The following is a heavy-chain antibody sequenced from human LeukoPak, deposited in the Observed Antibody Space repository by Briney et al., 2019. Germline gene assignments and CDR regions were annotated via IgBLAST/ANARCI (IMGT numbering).Heavy chain of an antibody. D-gene: IGHD1-26*01. V-gene: IGHV4-59*01. CDR2: TYYSGST. CDR1: SGSISNYY. J-gene: IGHJ2*01. Sequence: SETLSLTCTVSSGSISNYYWSWIRQPPGKGLEWIGYTYYSGSTNYNPSLKSRVTISVDTSKNQFSLKLSSVTAADTAVYYCAREIVGATGAFDLWGRGTLVTVSS. CDR3: AREIVGATGAFDL.